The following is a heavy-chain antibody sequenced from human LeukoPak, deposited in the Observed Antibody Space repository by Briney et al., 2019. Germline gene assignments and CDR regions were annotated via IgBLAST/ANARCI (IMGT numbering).Heavy chain of an antibody. CDR1: GFTFTNYA. V-gene: IGHV3-23*01. J-gene: IGHJ4*02. CDR2: ISCSGSST. Sequence: GSLRLSWAASGFTFTNYAMNWVRQAPRKGLEVVLTISCSGSSTYYVDSVKGRFTISRDNSKNTLYLQMNSLRAEDTAEYYCAKDSNGWYQRGSNYFDYWGQGTLVTVSS. CDR3: AKDSNGWYQRGSNYFDY. D-gene: IGHD6-19*01.